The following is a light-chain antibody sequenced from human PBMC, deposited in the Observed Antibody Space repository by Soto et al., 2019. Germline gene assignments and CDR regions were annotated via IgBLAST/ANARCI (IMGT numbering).Light chain of an antibody. Sequence: EIVLTQSPGTLSVSPGERVTLSCRASQSVSSNYLAWYQQRPGQATRLLIFGASYRATGIPDRFSGSGSGTEFTLTIRRLEPEAFAFYYCQQYSSSPPELTFGPGTKVDSK. J-gene: IGKJ3*01. CDR2: GAS. V-gene: IGKV3-20*01. CDR1: QSVSSNY. CDR3: QQYSSSPPELT.